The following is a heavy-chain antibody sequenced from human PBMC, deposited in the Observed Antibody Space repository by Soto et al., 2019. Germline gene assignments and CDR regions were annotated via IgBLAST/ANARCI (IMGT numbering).Heavy chain of an antibody. V-gene: IGHV3-23*01. Sequence: GGSLRLSCAASGFTFSSYAMSWVRQAPGKGLEWISAISGSGGSTYYADSVKGRFTISRDNSKNTLYLQMNSLRAEDTAVYYCAKGMEGTDRIDNWGQGTLVTVSS. D-gene: IGHD1-1*01. CDR2: ISGSGGST. CDR3: AKGMEGTDRIDN. J-gene: IGHJ4*02. CDR1: GFTFSSYA.